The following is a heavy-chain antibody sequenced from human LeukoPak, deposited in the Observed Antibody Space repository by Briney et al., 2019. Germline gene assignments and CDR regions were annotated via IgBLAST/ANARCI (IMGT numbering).Heavy chain of an antibody. CDR3: AKGQEYVWGSYRYTEGPYFDY. J-gene: IGHJ4*02. Sequence: GGSLRLSCAASGFTFSNYGMSWVRQAPGKGLEWVSAISSSGGYTYYADSVKGRFTISRDNSKNTLYLQMNSLRAEDTAIYYCAKGQEYVWGSYRYTEGPYFDYWGQGTLVTVSS. CDR1: GFTFSNYG. CDR2: ISSSGGYT. D-gene: IGHD3-16*02. V-gene: IGHV3-23*01.